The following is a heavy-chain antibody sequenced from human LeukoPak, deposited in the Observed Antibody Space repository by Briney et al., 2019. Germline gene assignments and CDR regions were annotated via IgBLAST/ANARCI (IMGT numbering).Heavy chain of an antibody. CDR2: INPNSGGT. V-gene: IGHV1-2*02. CDR1: GYTFTGYY. J-gene: IGHJ5*02. Sequence: ASVKVSCKASGYTFTGYYMHWVRQAPGQGLEWMGWINPNSGGTNYAQKFQGRVTMTRDTSISTAYMELSRLRSDDTAVYYCARDLKGVNRYSSGDNWFDPWGQGTLVTASS. CDR3: ARDLKGVNRYSSGDNWFDP. D-gene: IGHD6-19*01.